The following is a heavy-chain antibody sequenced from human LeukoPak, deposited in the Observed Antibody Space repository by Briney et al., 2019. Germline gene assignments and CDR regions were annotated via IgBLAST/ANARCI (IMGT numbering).Heavy chain of an antibody. CDR1: GSIFSSYW. J-gene: IGHJ4*02. Sequence: GASLHISCQGSGSIFSSYWIGWGRQVPGKGLEWMGIIYPGDSDTRYSPSFQGQLSISPDKSISTAYLQWSSLKASDTAMYYCARLWVATLDSWGQGTLVTVSS. V-gene: IGHV5-51*01. CDR2: IYPGDSDT. D-gene: IGHD5-12*01. CDR3: ARLWVATLDS.